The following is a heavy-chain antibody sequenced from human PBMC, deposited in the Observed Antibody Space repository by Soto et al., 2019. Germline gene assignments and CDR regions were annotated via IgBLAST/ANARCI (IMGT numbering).Heavy chain of an antibody. Sequence: QVQLVQSGAEVKKPGASVKVSCKASGYTFTSYLITWVRQAPGQGLEWMGWISAYNGNTIYAQNRQGRVPLTTDTSTNTAYVELRSIRSDDTAVYYCARRGYSHDLDYWGQGTLVSVSS. V-gene: IGHV1-18*01. CDR1: GYTFTSYL. CDR3: ARRGYSHDLDY. CDR2: ISAYNGNT. J-gene: IGHJ4*02. D-gene: IGHD5-18*01.